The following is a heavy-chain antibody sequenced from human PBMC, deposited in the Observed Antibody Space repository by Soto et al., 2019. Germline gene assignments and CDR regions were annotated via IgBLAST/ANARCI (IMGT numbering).Heavy chain of an antibody. D-gene: IGHD3-10*01. Sequence: QVQLVQSGAEVKKPGSSVKVSCKASGGTFSSYAISWVRQAPGQGLEWMGGIIPIFGTANYAQKFQGRVTITADESTSTAYMELRSLRSEDTAVYYCARDIPGSGGYYYYGMDVWGQGTTVTVSS. CDR3: ARDIPGSGGYYYYGMDV. CDR2: IIPIFGTA. J-gene: IGHJ6*02. V-gene: IGHV1-69*12. CDR1: GGTFSSYA.